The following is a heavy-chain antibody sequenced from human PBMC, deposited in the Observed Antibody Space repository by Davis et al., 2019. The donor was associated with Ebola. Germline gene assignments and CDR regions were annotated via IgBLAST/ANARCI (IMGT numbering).Heavy chain of an antibody. CDR1: GYTFTSYG. CDR2: ISAYNGNT. V-gene: IGHV1-18*04. CDR3: ARDSGYDILTGPNWFDP. Sequence: ASVKVSCKASGYTFTSYGISWVRQAPGQGLEWMGWISAYNGNTNYAQKLQGRVTMTTDTSTSTVYMELSSLRSEDTAVYYCARDSGYDILTGPNWFDPWGQGTLVTVSS. J-gene: IGHJ5*02. D-gene: IGHD3-9*01.